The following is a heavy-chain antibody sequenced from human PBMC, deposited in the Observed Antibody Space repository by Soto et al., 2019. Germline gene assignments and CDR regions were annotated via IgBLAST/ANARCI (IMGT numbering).Heavy chain of an antibody. J-gene: IGHJ4*02. Sequence: SETLSLTCTVSGGSISLGDYYWSWIRQPPGKGLEWIGYIYYSGSTYYNPSLKSRVTISVDTSKNQFSLKLSSVTAADTAVYYCARGLKGDFDYWGQGTLVTVSS. V-gene: IGHV4-30-4*01. CDR2: IYYSGST. D-gene: IGHD3-16*01. CDR1: GGSISLGDYY. CDR3: ARGLKGDFDY.